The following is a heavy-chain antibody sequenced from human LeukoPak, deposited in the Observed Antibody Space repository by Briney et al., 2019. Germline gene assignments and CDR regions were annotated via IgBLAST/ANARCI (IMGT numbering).Heavy chain of an antibody. J-gene: IGHJ4*02. D-gene: IGHD6-13*01. V-gene: IGHV3-23*01. CDR3: ARKIGFSSSWYYGRHYFDY. CDR1: GFTFSSYA. CDR2: ISGSGGST. Sequence: GSLRLSCADSGFTFSSYAMSWVRQAPGKGLEWVSAISGSGGSTYYADSVKGRFTISRDNSKNTLYLQMNSLRAEDTAVYYCARKIGFSSSWYYGRHYFDYWGQGTLVTVSS.